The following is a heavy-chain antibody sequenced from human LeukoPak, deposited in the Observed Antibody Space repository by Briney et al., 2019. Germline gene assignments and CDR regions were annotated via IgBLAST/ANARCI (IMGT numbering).Heavy chain of an antibody. J-gene: IGHJ4*02. CDR2: ISSSGSTI. Sequence: PGGSLRLSCAAAGFTFSDYYMSWIRQAPGKGLEWVSYISSSGSTIYYADSVKGRFTISRDNAKNSLYLQMNSLRAEDTAVYYCARDRGYSDYENDYWGQGTLVTVSS. D-gene: IGHD5-12*01. CDR1: GFTFSDYY. CDR3: ARDRGYSDYENDY. V-gene: IGHV3-11*04.